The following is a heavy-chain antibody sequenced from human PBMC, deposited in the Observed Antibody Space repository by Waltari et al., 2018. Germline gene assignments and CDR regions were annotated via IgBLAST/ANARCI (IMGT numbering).Heavy chain of an antibody. CDR2: IYYSGST. D-gene: IGHD6-6*01. J-gene: IGHJ5*02. Sequence: QVQLQESGPGLVKPSQTLSLTCTVSGGSISSGDYYWSWIRQSPGKGLEWIGYIYYSGSTNYNPSLKSRVTISVDPSKTQFSLNLSSVTAADTAVYFCARYSWSYSGSSAINWFDPWGQGTLVTVSS. CDR1: GGSISSGDYY. V-gene: IGHV4-30-4*08. CDR3: ARYSWSYSGSSAINWFDP.